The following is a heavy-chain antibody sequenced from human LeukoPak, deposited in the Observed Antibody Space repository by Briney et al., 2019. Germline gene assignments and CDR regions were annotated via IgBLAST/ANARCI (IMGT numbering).Heavy chain of an antibody. Sequence: SETLSLTCAVYGGSFSGYYWSWLRQPPGKGLEWIGEINHSGSTNYNPSLKSRVTISVDTSKNQFSLKLSSVTAADTAVYYCARGVVVGATKSFGYWGQGTLVTVSP. CDR1: GGSFSGYY. V-gene: IGHV4-34*01. D-gene: IGHD1-26*01. CDR3: ARGVVVGATKSFGY. CDR2: INHSGST. J-gene: IGHJ4*02.